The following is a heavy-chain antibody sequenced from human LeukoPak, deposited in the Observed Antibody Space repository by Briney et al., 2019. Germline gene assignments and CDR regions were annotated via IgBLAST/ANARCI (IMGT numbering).Heavy chain of an antibody. CDR2: ISSSSSHI. CDR1: GFTFSSYS. CDR3: ARRYCTSAACYSFDY. V-gene: IGHV3-21*01. J-gene: IGHJ4*02. Sequence: GGSLRLSCAASGFTFSSYSMNWVRQAPGKGLEWASDISSSSSHISYADSVKGRFTISRDNAKNSLYLQMYSLRVEDTAVYYCARRYCTSAACYSFDYWGQGTLVTVSS. D-gene: IGHD2-8*01.